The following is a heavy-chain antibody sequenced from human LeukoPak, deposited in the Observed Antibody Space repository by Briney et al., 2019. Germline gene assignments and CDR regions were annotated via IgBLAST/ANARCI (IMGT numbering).Heavy chain of an antibody. D-gene: IGHD4-23*01. CDR3: ARDLGLSTVVAPFDY. CDR2: IKQDGSEK. CDR1: GFTFSSYW. V-gene: IGHV3-7*01. Sequence: PGRSLRLSCAASGFTFSSYWMSWVRQAPGKGLEWVANIKQDGSEKYYVDSVKGRFTISRDNAKNSLYLQMNSLRAEDTAVYYCARDLGLSTVVAPFDYWGQGTLVTVSS. J-gene: IGHJ4*02.